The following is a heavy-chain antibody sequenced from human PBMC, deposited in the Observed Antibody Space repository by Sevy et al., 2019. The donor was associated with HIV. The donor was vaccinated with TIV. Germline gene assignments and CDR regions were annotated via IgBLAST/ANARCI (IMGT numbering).Heavy chain of an antibody. V-gene: IGHV4-4*02. CDR2: IYYSGSR. D-gene: IGHD3-10*01. CDR1: GGSIRSSHW. Sequence: SETLSLTCAVSGGSIRSSHWWSWVRQSPGKGLEWTGEIYYSGSRNYNPSLKSRLTISVDTSNNLFSLRLSSVTAADTAVYYCAREEYFYGSGTYGYGMDVWGQGTTVTVSS. CDR3: AREEYFYGSGTYGYGMDV. J-gene: IGHJ6*02.